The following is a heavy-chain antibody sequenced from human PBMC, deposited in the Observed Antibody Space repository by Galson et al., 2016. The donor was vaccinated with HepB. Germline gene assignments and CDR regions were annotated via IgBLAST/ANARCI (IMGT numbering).Heavy chain of an antibody. CDR1: GFTFGSYA. CDR2: ISSSGGTT. J-gene: IGHJ4*02. D-gene: IGHD1-26*01. Sequence: SLRLSCAASGFTFGSYAVTWIRQAPGKGLEWVSSISSSGGTTYYTDSVKGRFTISRDGSESTLYVHMNRLRVEDTAVYYCAKGAAGGTYSALDYWGRGVLVTVSP. CDR3: AKGAAGGTYSALDY. V-gene: IGHV3-23*01.